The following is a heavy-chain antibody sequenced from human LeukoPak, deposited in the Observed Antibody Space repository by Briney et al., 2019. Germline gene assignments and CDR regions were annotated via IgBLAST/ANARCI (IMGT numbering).Heavy chain of an antibody. Sequence: SVRVSCKASGYTFINYGISWVRQAPGQGLEWMGGIIPIFGTANYAQKFQGRVTITADESTSTAYMELSSLRSEDTAVYYCAREGATVTTGYFQHWGQGTLVTVSS. CDR1: GYTFINYG. CDR2: IIPIFGTA. CDR3: AREGATVTTGYFQH. J-gene: IGHJ1*01. D-gene: IGHD4-17*01. V-gene: IGHV1-69*13.